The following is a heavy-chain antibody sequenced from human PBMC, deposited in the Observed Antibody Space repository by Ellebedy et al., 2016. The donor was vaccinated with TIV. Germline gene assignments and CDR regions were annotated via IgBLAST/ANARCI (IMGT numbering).Heavy chain of an antibody. CDR1: GFSFRSYW. CDR2: IYQDGSVQ. J-gene: IGHJ5*02. D-gene: IGHD4-17*01. CDR3: ARRGSYGDYAVQVNSWFDR. Sequence: GGSLRLSCAATGFSFRSYWMSWVRQAPGKGLEWVANIYQDGSVQYYLDSVKGRFTISRDNAINSLFLQMNSLRVEDTTVYYCARRGSYGDYAVQVNSWFDRWGRGTLVSVSS. V-gene: IGHV3-7*01.